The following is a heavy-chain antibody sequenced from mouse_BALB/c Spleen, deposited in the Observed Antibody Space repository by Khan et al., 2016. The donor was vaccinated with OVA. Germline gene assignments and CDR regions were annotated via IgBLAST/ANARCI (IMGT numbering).Heavy chain of an antibody. CDR2: ITTSGKI. V-gene: IGHV3-8*02. Sequence: EVQLQESGPSLVKPSQTLSLSCSVTGDSITSGFWNWIRKFPGNKFKYLGCITTSGKIDYNPSFKMGISLTRDTSKGQYHLQLNSVTTEDTATDYCARSYGSWAMDYWGQGTSVTVSS. CDR3: ARSYGSWAMDY. CDR1: GDSITSGF. D-gene: IGHD1-1*01. J-gene: IGHJ4*01.